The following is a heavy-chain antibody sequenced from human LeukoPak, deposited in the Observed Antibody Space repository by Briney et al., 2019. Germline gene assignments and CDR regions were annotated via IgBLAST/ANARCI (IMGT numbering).Heavy chain of an antibody. CDR2: INPVGSST. D-gene: IGHD3-22*01. J-gene: IGHJ4*02. CDR3: AKDGGYDSETSAHFDY. Sequence: GGSLRLSSAASGFTFSMSWIRWVRQAPGKGVVWVSRINPVGSSTSHADSVKGRFTISRDNAKNTLYLQMNSLRVEDTAVYYCAKDGGYDSETSAHFDYWGQGTLVTVSS. CDR1: GFTFSMSW. V-gene: IGHV3-74*01.